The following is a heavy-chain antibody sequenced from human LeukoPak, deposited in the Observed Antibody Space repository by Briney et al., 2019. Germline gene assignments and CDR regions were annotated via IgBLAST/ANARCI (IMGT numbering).Heavy chain of an antibody. CDR2: INSDGSST. J-gene: IGHJ4*02. D-gene: IGHD3-3*01. CDR3: ARPNYDFWSGYNYYFDY. Sequence: GGSLRLSCAASGFTFSSYWMHWVRQAPGKGLVWISRINSDGSSTSYADSVKGRFTISRDNAKNTLYLQMNSLRAEDTAVYYCARPNYDFWSGYNYYFDYWGQGTLVTVSS. V-gene: IGHV3-74*01. CDR1: GFTFSSYW.